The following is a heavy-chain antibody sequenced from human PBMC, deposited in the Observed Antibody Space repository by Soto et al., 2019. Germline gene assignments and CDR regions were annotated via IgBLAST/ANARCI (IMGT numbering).Heavy chain of an antibody. CDR3: ARAIGARYFDY. V-gene: IGHV4-30-4*01. J-gene: IGHJ4*02. D-gene: IGHD2-15*01. CDR1: GGSISSGDYY. CDR2: IYYSGST. Sequence: QVQLQESGPGLVKPSQTLSLTCTVSGGSISSGDYYWSWIRQPPGKGLEWIGYIYYSGSTYYNPSLKIRATISVDTSKNQFSLKLTSVTAADTAVYYCARAIGARYFDYWGQGTLVTVSS.